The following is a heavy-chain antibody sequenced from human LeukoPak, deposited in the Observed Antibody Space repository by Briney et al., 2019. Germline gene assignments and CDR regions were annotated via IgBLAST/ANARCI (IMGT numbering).Heavy chain of an antibody. Sequence: SETLSLTCTVSNGSISPYFWSWIRQSPGKGLEWIGYIYYSGSTKYNPSLQSRVTISLDTSKKQFSLKLSSVTAADTALYYCARRQTYFDYWGQGTLVTVSS. CDR1: NGSISPYF. J-gene: IGHJ4*02. CDR2: IYYSGST. CDR3: ARRQTYFDY. V-gene: IGHV4-59*08.